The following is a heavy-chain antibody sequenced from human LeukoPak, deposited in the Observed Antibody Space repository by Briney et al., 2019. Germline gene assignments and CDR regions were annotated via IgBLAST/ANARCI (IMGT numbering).Heavy chain of an antibody. D-gene: IGHD6-25*01. V-gene: IGHV3-74*01. CDR3: ARDSSGWGFDY. J-gene: IGHJ4*02. CDR2: VRSDGGST. CDR1: GFTFSTYW. Sequence: GGSLRLSCAASGFTFSTYWMHWVRQAPGKGLVWVSGVRSDGGSTIYADSVKGRFTISRDNARNTLYLQVNSLRAEDTAVYYCARDSSGWGFDYWGQGSLVTVSS.